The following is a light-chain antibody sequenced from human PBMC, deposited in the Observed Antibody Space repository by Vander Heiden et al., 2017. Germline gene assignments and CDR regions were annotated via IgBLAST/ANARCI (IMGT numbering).Light chain of an antibody. CDR3: QQYGASFT. J-gene: IGKJ3*01. Sequence: IVLTQFSRTLSLSPGERATLSCRASQTVRSDYLAWYQQKPGQAPRLLIYGASTRATDLPDRFSGSGSGTDFTLTISRLEPEDFAMYYCQQYGASFTFGPGTKVDIK. V-gene: IGKV3-20*01. CDR2: GAS. CDR1: QTVRSDY.